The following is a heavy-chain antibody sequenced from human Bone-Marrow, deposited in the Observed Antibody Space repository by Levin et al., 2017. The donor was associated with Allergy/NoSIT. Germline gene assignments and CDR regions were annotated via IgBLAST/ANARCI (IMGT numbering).Heavy chain of an antibody. CDR2: IKQDGSEK. V-gene: IGHV3-7*01. J-gene: IGHJ4*02. CDR3: ARDFEGSGYYYRSHYFDY. CDR1: GFTFSSYW. D-gene: IGHD3-22*01. Sequence: PGGSLRLSCAASGFTFSSYWMSWVRQAPGKGLEWVANIKQDGSEKYYVDSVKGRFTISRDNAKNSLYLQMNSLRAEDTAVYYCARDFEGSGYYYRSHYFDYWGQGTLVTVSS.